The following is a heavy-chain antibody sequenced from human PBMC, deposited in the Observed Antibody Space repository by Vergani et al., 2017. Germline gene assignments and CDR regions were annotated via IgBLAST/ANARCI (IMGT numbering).Heavy chain of an antibody. CDR2: IYWNGDK. D-gene: IGHD3-10*01. J-gene: IGHJ4*02. CDR1: GFSLSTSGVG. CDR3: ADTTGVLWFGELFHY. Sequence: QITLKESGPTLVKPTQTLTLTCTFSGFSLSTSGVGVGWIRQPPGKALAWLALIYWNGDKRYSPSLKSRLTITKDTSKNQVVLTMTNMDPVDTATYYCADTTGVLWFGELFHYGGQGTLVTVSS. V-gene: IGHV2-5*01.